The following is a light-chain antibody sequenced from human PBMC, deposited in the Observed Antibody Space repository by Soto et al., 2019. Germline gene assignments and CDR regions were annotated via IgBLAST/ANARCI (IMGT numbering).Light chain of an antibody. CDR2: WAS. V-gene: IGKV4-1*01. CDR1: QSVLYSSNNKNY. CDR3: QQYYSTPWT. Sequence: DIVMTQSPDSLAVSLGERATINCKSSQSVLYSSNNKNYLAWYQQKPGQPPKLLIYWASTRESGVPDRFSGSGSRTDFTLTISSLQAEDVSVYYCQQYYSTPWTFGQWTKVEIK. J-gene: IGKJ1*01.